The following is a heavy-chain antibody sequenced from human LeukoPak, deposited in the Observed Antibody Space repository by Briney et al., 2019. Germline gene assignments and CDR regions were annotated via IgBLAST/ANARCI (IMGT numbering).Heavy chain of an antibody. V-gene: IGHV4-59*08. CDR3: ARHVRYFDWSPHYYFDY. CDR1: GGSISSYY. Sequence: SETLSLTCTVSGGSISSYYWSWIRQPPGKGLEWIGYIYYSGSTNYNPSLKSRVTISVDTSKNQFSLKLSSVTAADTAVYYCARHVRYFDWSPHYYFDYWGQGTLVTVSS. D-gene: IGHD3-9*01. J-gene: IGHJ4*02. CDR2: IYYSGST.